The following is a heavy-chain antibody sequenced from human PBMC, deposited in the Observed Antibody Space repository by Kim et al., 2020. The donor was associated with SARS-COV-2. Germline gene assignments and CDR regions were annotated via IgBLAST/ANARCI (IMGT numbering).Heavy chain of an antibody. CDR3: ARGGGYDSTLYYFDY. V-gene: IGHV1-18*01. Sequence: ASVKVSCKTSGYTFTNYGISWVRQAPGQGLEWMGWISANNGKTNYAQKLQGRVTMTIDTFTSTAYMELRSLRSYDTAMYYCARGGGYDSTLYYFDYWGQG. CDR1: GYTFTNYG. CDR2: ISANNGKT. J-gene: IGHJ4*02. D-gene: IGHD5-12*01.